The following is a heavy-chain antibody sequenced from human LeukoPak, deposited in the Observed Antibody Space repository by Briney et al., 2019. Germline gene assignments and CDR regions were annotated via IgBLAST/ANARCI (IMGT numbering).Heavy chain of an antibody. CDR3: ATALTRGWDN. CDR1: GFTFDTYS. Sequence: GGSLRLSCATSGFTFDTYSMNWVRQAPGKGLEWVSYISRDSITIYYSDAVKGRFTISTDNAKNSLFLQMNSLRAEDTAVYYCATALTRGWDNWGQGTLVTVSS. D-gene: IGHD6-19*01. CDR2: ISRDSITI. V-gene: IGHV3-48*04. J-gene: IGHJ4*02.